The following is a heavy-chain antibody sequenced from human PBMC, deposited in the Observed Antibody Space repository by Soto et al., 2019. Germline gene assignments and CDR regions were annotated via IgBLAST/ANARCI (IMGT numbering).Heavy chain of an antibody. CDR1: GYTFTSYA. D-gene: IGHD5-18*01. CDR2: INAGDGNT. V-gene: IGHV1-3*01. Sequence: ASVKVSCKASGYTFTSYAMHWVRQAPGQRLEWMGWINAGDGNTKYSQKCQGRVTITRDTSASTAYMELSSLRSEDTAVYYCARADRGYSYGFGYWGQGTLVTVSS. J-gene: IGHJ4*02. CDR3: ARADRGYSYGFGY.